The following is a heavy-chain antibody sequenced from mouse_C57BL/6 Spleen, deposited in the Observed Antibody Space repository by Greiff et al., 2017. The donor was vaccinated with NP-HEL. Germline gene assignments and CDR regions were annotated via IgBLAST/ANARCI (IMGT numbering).Heavy chain of an antibody. J-gene: IGHJ2*01. CDR2: IRSKSNNYAT. CDR3: VRHGRWDVFDY. Sequence: EVQGVESGGGLVQPKGSLKLSCAASGFSFNTYAMNWVRQAPGKGLEWVARIRSKSNNYATYYADSVKDRFTISRDDSESMLYLQMNNLKTEDTAMYYCVRHGRWDVFDYWGQGTTLTVSS. D-gene: IGHD4-1*01. CDR1: GFSFNTYA. V-gene: IGHV10-1*01.